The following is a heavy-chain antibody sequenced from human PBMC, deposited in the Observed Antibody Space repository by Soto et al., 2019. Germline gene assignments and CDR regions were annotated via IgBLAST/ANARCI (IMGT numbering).Heavy chain of an antibody. CDR1: GFSFSSYG. CDR3: AKERMEQYQLLPFFDY. CDR2: ISFDGSNE. J-gene: IGHJ4*02. Sequence: QSGGSLRLSCAASGFSFSSYGMHWLRQAPGKGLEWVAVISFDGSNEYYADSVRGRFTISRDNSENTLYLQMNSLRAEDTAVFYCAKERMEQYQLLPFFDYCGQGTLVTVSS. V-gene: IGHV3-30*18. D-gene: IGHD2-2*01.